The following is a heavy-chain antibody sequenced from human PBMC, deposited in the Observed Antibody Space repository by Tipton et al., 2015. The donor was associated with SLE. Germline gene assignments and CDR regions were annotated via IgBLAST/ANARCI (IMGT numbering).Heavy chain of an antibody. Sequence: TLSLTCTVSGGSISSYYWSWIRQPPGKGLEWIGYINHGGSTYYTPSLKSRVTISVDRSKNQFSLKLSSVTAADTAVYYCARGGDIVGGPFDYWGQGTLVTVSS. D-gene: IGHD2-15*01. V-gene: IGHV4-59*12. CDR2: INHGGST. J-gene: IGHJ4*02. CDR1: GGSISSYY. CDR3: ARGGDIVGGPFDY.